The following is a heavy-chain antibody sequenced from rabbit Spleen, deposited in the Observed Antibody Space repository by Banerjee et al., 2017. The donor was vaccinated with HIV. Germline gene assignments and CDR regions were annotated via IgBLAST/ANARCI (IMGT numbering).Heavy chain of an antibody. CDR2: VYSNGGSP. Sequence: QSLEESGGDLVKPGSSLTLTCTASGFSFSSSYWMCWVRQAPGKGLEWIGCVYSNGGSPGYASWAKGRFTISKTSSTTVTLQMTSLTGADTATYFCAREYAGVAAYGYYGMDLWGPGTLVTVS. CDR1: GFSFSSSYW. J-gene: IGHJ6*01. D-gene: IGHD4-1*01. V-gene: IGHV1S40*01. CDR3: AREYAGVAAYGYYGMDL.